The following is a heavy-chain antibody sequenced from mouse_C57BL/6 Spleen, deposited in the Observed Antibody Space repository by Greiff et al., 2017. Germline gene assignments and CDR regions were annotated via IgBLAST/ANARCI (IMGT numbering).Heavy chain of an antibody. D-gene: IGHD2-4*01. V-gene: IGHV1-80*01. J-gene: IGHJ3*01. CDR3: ARLGDYQFAY. Sequence: QVQLQQSGAELVRPGSSVKISCKASGYAFSSYWMNWVKQRPGQGLEWIGQIYPGDGDTNYNGKFKGKATLTADKSSSTAYMQISSLTSEDSAVYFCARLGDYQFAYWGQGTLVTVAA. CDR1: GYAFSSYW. CDR2: IYPGDGDT.